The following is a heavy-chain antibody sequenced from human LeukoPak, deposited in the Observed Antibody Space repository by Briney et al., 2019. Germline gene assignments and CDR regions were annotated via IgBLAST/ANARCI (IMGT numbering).Heavy chain of an antibody. CDR3: AREVQPPAFDI. CDR1: GGSFSGYY. Sequence: TSETLSLTCAVYGGSFSGYYWSWIRQPPGTGLEWIGEINHSGSTNYNPYLKSRVTISVDTSKNQFPLKLSSVTAADTAVYYCAREVQPPAFDIWGQGTMVTVSS. V-gene: IGHV4-34*01. J-gene: IGHJ3*02. CDR2: INHSGST. D-gene: IGHD1-1*01.